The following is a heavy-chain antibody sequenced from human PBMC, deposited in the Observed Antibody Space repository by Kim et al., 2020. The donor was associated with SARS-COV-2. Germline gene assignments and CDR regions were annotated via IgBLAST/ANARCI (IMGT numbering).Heavy chain of an antibody. V-gene: IGHV3-30*18. CDR2: ISYDGSNK. CDR3: AKTPDMVRVGGYYYYYGMDV. D-gene: IGHD3-10*01. Sequence: GGSLRLSCAASGFTFSSYGMHWVRQAPGKGLEWVAVISYDGSNKYYADSVKGRFTISRDNSKNTLYLQMNSLRAEDTAVYYCAKTPDMVRVGGYYYYYGMDVWGQGTTVTVSS. J-gene: IGHJ6*02. CDR1: GFTFSSYG.